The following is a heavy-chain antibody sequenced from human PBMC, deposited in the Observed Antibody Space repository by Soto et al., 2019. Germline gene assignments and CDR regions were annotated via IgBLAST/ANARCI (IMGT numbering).Heavy chain of an antibody. CDR3: ARGNQVYYFDY. CDR2: INAGNGNT. J-gene: IGHJ4*02. Sequence: QVQLVQSGAEVKKPGASVKVSCKASGYTFTSYAMHWVRQAPGQRFEWMGWINAGNGNTKYSEKFQGRVAIIRDTSARTAYMELSSLRSEDTAVYYCARGNQVYYFDYWGQGTLVTVSS. CDR1: GYTFTSYA. V-gene: IGHV1-3*01.